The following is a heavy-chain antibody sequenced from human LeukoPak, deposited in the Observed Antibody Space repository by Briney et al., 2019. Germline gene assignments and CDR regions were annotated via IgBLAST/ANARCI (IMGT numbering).Heavy chain of an antibody. CDR2: IYHSGST. J-gene: IGHJ6*02. CDR3: ARHGTGDTDGLDV. CDR1: GGSISSYY. V-gene: IGHV4-59*08. Sequence: SETLSLTCTVSGGSISSYYWSWIRQPPGKGLEWIGYIYHSGSTNYNPSLKSRVTISVDMSKNQFSLKLSSVTAADTAVYYCARHGTGDTDGLDVWGQGTTVTVSS. D-gene: IGHD5-18*01.